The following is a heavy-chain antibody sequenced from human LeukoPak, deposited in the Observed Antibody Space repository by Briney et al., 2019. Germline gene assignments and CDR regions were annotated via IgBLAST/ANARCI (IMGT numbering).Heavy chain of an antibody. CDR2: ISYSGST. V-gene: IGHV4-59*01. CDR3: ARHDHVYSSGPFDY. Sequence: PSETLSLTCTVSGGSINTYYWSWLRQPPGRGLEWIGFISYSGSTDYNPSLRGRVTISVATSKNQFSLNLSCVTAADTTVYYCARHDHVYSSGPFDYWGQGTLVTVSS. CDR1: GGSINTYY. D-gene: IGHD5-18*01. J-gene: IGHJ4*02.